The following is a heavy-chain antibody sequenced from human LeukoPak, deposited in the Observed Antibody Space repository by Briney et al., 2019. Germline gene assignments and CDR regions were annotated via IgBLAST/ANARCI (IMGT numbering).Heavy chain of an antibody. Sequence: GGSLRLSCAASGFTLSNHWMTWVRQVPGRGPEWVANVNRDGSETYYLDSVKGRFTISRDNAKNSLYLQMNSLRAEDTALYYCVRNNALDVWGQGTTVIVSS. CDR2: VNRDGSET. CDR3: VRNNALDV. CDR1: GFTLSNHW. D-gene: IGHD3-16*01. J-gene: IGHJ6*02. V-gene: IGHV3-7*03.